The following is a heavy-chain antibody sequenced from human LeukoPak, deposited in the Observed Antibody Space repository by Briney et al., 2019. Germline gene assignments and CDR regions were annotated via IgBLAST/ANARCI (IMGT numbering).Heavy chain of an antibody. D-gene: IGHD5-12*01. V-gene: IGHV3-43*01. J-gene: IGHJ4*02. CDR3: AKDPGGDSGYDY. CDR1: GFTFDDYT. CDR2: ISWDGGST. Sequence: GGSLRLSCAASGFTFDDYTMHWVRQAPGKGLEWVSLISWDGGSTYYADSVEGRFTISRDNSKNSLYLQMNSLRTEDTALYYCAKDPGGDSGYDYWGQGTLVTVSS.